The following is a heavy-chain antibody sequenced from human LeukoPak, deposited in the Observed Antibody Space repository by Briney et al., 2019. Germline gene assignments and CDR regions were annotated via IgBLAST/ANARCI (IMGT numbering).Heavy chain of an antibody. CDR2: FDPEDGET. J-gene: IGHJ4*02. D-gene: IGHD3-10*01. Sequence: ASVKVSCKVSGYTRTELSMHWVRQAPGKGLEGMGGFDPEDGETIYAQKFQGRVTMTEDTSTDTAYMELRSLRSEDTAVYYCATSPMVRGVIHYWGQGTLVTVSS. V-gene: IGHV1-24*01. CDR1: GYTRTELS. CDR3: ATSPMVRGVIHY.